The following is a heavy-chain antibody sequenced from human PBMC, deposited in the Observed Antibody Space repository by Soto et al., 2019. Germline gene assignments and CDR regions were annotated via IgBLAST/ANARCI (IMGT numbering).Heavy chain of an antibody. CDR3: ARPPRGFAYYSIAL. CDR1: GFTFSSYG. Sequence: GGSLRLSCAASGFTFSSYGMSWVRQAPGKGLEWVSVISGGGGTTFYADSVKGRFTISRDNSKNTLYLQMNSLRAEDTAVYYCARPPRGFAYYSIALWGQGTLVTVSS. CDR2: ISGGGGTT. V-gene: IGHV3-23*01. J-gene: IGHJ4*02. D-gene: IGHD3-10*01.